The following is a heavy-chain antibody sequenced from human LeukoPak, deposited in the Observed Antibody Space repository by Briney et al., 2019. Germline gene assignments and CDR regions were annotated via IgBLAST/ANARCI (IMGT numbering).Heavy chain of an antibody. Sequence: PGGSLRLSCAASGFTFSSYEMNWVRQAPGKGLEWVSYISRSGSPIYYADSVKGRFTISRDNVKKSLYLQMNSLTDEDTAVYYCARDPHYYFDYWGQGSRGTVSS. CDR3: ARDPHYYFDY. V-gene: IGHV3-48*03. CDR2: ISRSGSPI. CDR1: GFTFSSYE. J-gene: IGHJ4*02.